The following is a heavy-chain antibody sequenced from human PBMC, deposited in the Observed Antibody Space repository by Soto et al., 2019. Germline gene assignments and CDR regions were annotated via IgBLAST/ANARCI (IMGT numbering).Heavy chain of an antibody. D-gene: IGHD3-10*01. J-gene: IGHJ6*03. CDR3: ARKGYYGSSYYYYYYMDV. CDR1: GYTFTSYD. CDR2: MNPNSGNT. Sequence: ASVKVSCKASGYTFTSYDINWVRQATGQGLEWMGWMNPNSGNTGYAQKFQGRVTMTRNTSISTAYMELSSLRSEDTAVYYCARKGYYGSSYYYYYYMDVWGKGTTVTVSS. V-gene: IGHV1-8*01.